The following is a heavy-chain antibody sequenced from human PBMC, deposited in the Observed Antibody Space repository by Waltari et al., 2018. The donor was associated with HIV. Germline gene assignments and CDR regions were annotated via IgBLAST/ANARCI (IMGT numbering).Heavy chain of an antibody. Sequence: QVQLVESGGGVVQPGRSLRLSCTASGFTFSSYDIHWVRQAPGKGLEWVAVIGYDGSNKYYADSVKGRFTISRDTSKNTLYLQMNSLRAEDTAVYYCARDMKATPGTLDYWGQGTLVTVSS. CDR3: ARDMKATPGTLDY. J-gene: IGHJ4*02. CDR2: IGYDGSNK. D-gene: IGHD6-13*01. CDR1: GFTFSSYD. V-gene: IGHV3-33*01.